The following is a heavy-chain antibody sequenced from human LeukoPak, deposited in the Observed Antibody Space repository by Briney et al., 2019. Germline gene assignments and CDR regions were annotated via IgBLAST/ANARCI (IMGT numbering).Heavy chain of an antibody. J-gene: IGHJ2*01. D-gene: IGHD3-10*01. CDR2: ISGTGGST. Sequence: GGSLRLSCAASGFTFSSYAVTWVRQAPGKGQEWVSAISGTGGSTFYADSVKGRFIISRDNSKNTLYLQMNSLRADDTAVYYCAKGGYYGPRYFDLWGRGTLVTVSS. V-gene: IGHV3-23*01. CDR1: GFTFSSYA. CDR3: AKGGYYGPRYFDL.